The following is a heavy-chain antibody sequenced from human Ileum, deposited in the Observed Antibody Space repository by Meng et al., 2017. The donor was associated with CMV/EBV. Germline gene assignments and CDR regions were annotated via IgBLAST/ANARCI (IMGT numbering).Heavy chain of an antibody. CDR1: GDSISSGIW. D-gene: IGHD4-17*01. J-gene: IGHJ4*02. CDR3: AREGVGDSLLY. V-gene: IGHV4-4*02. Sequence: CAVAGDSISSGIWWIWVRQPPGKGLEWIGEIHHSGGTHYNPSLKSRVTISLDKSKNQFSLDLNSVTAADTAVYYCAREGVGDSLLYWGQGTLVTVSS. CDR2: IHHSGGT.